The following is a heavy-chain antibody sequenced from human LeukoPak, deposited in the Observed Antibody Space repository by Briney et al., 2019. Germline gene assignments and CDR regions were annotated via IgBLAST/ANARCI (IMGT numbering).Heavy chain of an antibody. CDR3: ARGGPYCSSTSCYPSNWFDP. CDR2: INHSGST. J-gene: IGHJ5*02. Sequence: SETLSLTCAVYGGSFSGYYWSWIRQPPGKGLEWIGEINHSGSTNYNPSLKSRVTISVDTSKNQFSLKLSSVAAADTAVYYCARGGPYCSSTSCYPSNWFDPWGQGTLVTVSS. D-gene: IGHD2-2*01. V-gene: IGHV4-34*01. CDR1: GGSFSGYY.